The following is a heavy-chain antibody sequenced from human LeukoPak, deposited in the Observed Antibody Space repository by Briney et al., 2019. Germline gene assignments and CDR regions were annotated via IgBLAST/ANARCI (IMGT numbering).Heavy chain of an antibody. CDR2: INPSGGST. CDR1: GYSFTTYY. V-gene: IGHV1-46*01. J-gene: IGHJ5*02. Sequence: ASVKVSCKASGYSFTTYYIHWVRQAPGQGLEWMGVINPSGGSTSFAQKFKARLTMTRDTSTSTVYMELSGLSSEDTAVYYCAREIVVVPSAMGFDPWGQGTLATVSS. CDR3: AREIVVVPSAMGFDP. D-gene: IGHD2-2*01.